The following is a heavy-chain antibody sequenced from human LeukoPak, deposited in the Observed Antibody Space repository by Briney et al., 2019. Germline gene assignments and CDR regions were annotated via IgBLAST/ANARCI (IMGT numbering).Heavy chain of an antibody. CDR2: INPDTGDP. V-gene: IGHV1-2*04. CDR3: VTGDYFDY. Sequence: ASVKVSCKASGYIFSGYYMHWVRQAPGQGLEWVGRINPDTGDPNYARKFRAWVTITTDTSISSGYMELSRLKSDDTAVYYCVTGDYFDYWGQGTLVIVSS. J-gene: IGHJ4*02. CDR1: GYIFSGYY.